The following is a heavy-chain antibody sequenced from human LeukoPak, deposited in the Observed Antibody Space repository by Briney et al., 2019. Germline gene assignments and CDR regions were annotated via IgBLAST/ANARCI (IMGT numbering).Heavy chain of an antibody. CDR3: ASSYGGNTGGFDP. J-gene: IGHJ5*02. CDR1: GFTFSSYG. Sequence: GGSLRLSCAASGFTFSSYGMSWVRQAPGKGLEWVSGINWNGGSTGYADSVKGRFTISRDNAKNTLYLQMNSLRAEDTAVYYCASSYGGNTGGFDPWGQGTLVTVSS. V-gene: IGHV3-20*04. CDR2: INWNGGST. D-gene: IGHD4-23*01.